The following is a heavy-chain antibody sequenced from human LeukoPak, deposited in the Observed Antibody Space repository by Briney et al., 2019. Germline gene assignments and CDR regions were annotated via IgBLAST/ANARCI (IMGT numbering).Heavy chain of an antibody. Sequence: GRSLRLSCAASGFTFSSYGMHWVRQAPGKGLEWVAVISYDGSNKYYADSVKGRFTISRDNSKNTLYLQMNSLRAEDTAVYYRWAGDHDAFDIWGQGTMVTVSS. D-gene: IGHD6-19*01. J-gene: IGHJ3*02. V-gene: IGHV3-30*03. CDR1: GFTFSSYG. CDR3: WAGDHDAFDI. CDR2: ISYDGSNK.